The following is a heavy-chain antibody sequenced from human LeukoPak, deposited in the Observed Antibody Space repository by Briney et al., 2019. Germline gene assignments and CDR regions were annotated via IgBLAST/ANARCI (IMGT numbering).Heavy chain of an antibody. CDR3: ARAVGSGSFQTYYYYMDV. CDR2: IYYSGST. Sequence: SETLSLTCTVSGGSISSSSYYWGWIRQPPGKGLEWIGSIYYSGSTYDNPSLKSRVTISVDTSKNQFSLKLSSVTAADTAVYYCARAVGSGSFQTYYYYMDVWGKGTTVTISS. D-gene: IGHD3-10*01. CDR1: GGSISSSSYY. J-gene: IGHJ6*03. V-gene: IGHV4-39*07.